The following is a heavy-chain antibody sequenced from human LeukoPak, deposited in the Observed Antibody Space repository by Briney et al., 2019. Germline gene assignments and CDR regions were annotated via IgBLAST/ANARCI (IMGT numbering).Heavy chain of an antibody. CDR2: ISWDGADT. V-gene: IGHV3-43*01. Sequence: GGSLRHSCEASGFTFGDYTMHGVRQTPGKGLEWVSLISWDGADTYYADSVKGRFTISRDNSKNSLYLQMNSLRTDDTALYYCAKDSANTYLPDYWGQGTLVTVSS. CDR1: GFTFGDYT. CDR3: AKDSANTYLPDY. J-gene: IGHJ4*02. D-gene: IGHD2-2*02.